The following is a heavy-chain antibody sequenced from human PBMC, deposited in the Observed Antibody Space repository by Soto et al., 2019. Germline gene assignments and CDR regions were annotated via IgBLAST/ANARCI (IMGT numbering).Heavy chain of an antibody. CDR1: GFSFSSYA. V-gene: IGHV3-23*01. Sequence: EVQLLESGGGLVEPGGSLRLSCAASGFSFSSYAMNWVRQAPGKGLEWVSSISSSSENTYYADAVKGRFTISRDNSQNALYLQMNSLRVEDTARCYCAKRALPGIAVAGMMDFWGQGTLLTVSS. D-gene: IGHD6-19*01. CDR3: AKRALPGIAVAGMMDF. J-gene: IGHJ4*02. CDR2: ISSSSENT.